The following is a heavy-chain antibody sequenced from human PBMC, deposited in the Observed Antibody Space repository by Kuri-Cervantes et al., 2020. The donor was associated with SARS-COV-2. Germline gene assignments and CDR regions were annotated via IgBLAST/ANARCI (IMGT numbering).Heavy chain of an antibody. V-gene: IGHV1-69*04. CDR3: ARADCSSTSCYGEKAEYGMDV. D-gene: IGHD2-2*01. Sequence: AVKVSCKASGGTFSSYAISWVRQAPGQGLEWMGRIIPILGIANYAQKFQGRVTITADKSTSTAYMELSSLRSEDTAVYYCARADCSSTSCYGEKAEYGMDVWRQGTTVTVSS. CDR2: IIPILGIA. J-gene: IGHJ6*02. CDR1: GGTFSSYA.